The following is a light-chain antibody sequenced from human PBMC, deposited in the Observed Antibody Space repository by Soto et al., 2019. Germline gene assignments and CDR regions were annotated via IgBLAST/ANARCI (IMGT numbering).Light chain of an antibody. V-gene: IGLV1-44*01. CDR3: AAWDDTLNGLYV. Sequence: QSVLTQPPSAPGTPGQRVTISCSGSNSNIGSNTVSWYQHLPGTAPKLLIYSNNQRPSGVPDRFSGSKSGTSASLAISGLQSEDEADYYCAAWDDTLNGLYVFGTGTKVTVL. CDR1: NSNIGSNT. J-gene: IGLJ1*01. CDR2: SNN.